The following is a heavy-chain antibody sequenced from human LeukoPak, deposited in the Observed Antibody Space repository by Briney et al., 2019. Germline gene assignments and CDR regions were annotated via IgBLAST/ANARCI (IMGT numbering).Heavy chain of an antibody. Sequence: GASVKVSCKASGYTFTSYGISWVRQAPGQGLEWMGWISAYNGNTNYAQKLQGRVTMTTDTPTSTAYMELRSLRSDDTAVYYCASRDGYNSRDDALDIWGQGTMVTVSS. CDR3: ASRDGYNSRDDALDI. V-gene: IGHV1-18*01. D-gene: IGHD5-24*01. CDR1: GYTFTSYG. J-gene: IGHJ3*02. CDR2: ISAYNGNT.